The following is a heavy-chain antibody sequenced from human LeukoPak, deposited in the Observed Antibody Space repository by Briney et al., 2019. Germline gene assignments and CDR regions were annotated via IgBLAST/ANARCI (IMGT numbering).Heavy chain of an antibody. Sequence: GGSLRLSCAVSGFTLTTYAMSWVRQAPGKGLEWVSAISGSGGVTWYADSVKGRFSISRDTSKNTLFLQMDSLRADDTALYYCAKDRAYPNDVFDVWGQGTMVTVSS. CDR3: AKDRAYPNDVFDV. J-gene: IGHJ3*01. CDR2: ISGSGGVT. V-gene: IGHV3-23*01. D-gene: IGHD2-21*01. CDR1: GFTLTTYA.